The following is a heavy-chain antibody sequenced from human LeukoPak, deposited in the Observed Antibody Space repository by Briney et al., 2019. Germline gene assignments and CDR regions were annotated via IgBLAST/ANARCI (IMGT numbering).Heavy chain of an antibody. D-gene: IGHD5-24*01. Sequence: GGSLRLSCAASGFTFSSYTMNWVRQAPGKGLEWVSSITSSSIYIYYADSVKGRFTISRDNAKNSLYLQMNSLRAEDTAIYYCAKATSGIRDGYNWHFDYWGQGTLVTVSS. CDR3: AKATSGIRDGYNWHFDY. CDR1: GFTFSSYT. CDR2: ITSSSIYI. J-gene: IGHJ4*02. V-gene: IGHV3-21*01.